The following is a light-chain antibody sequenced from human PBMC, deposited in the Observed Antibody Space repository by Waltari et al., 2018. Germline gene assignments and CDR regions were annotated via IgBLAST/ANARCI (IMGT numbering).Light chain of an antibody. Sequence: DTVMTQSPLFLSVTPGQPASISCKSSQSPLHTDGKTQLFWYLQKPGQSPQLLIYEASNRFSGVPERFSGSGSGTDFTLTISRVEAEDVGVYYCMQGIQLPFTFGPGTKVDI. V-gene: IGKV2-29*03. CDR3: MQGIQLPFT. J-gene: IGKJ3*01. CDR2: EAS. CDR1: QSPLHTDGKTQ.